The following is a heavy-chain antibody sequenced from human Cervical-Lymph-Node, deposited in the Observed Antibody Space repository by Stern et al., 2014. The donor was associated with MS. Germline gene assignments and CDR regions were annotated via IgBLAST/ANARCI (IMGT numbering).Heavy chain of an antibody. CDR1: GFTLSSYA. J-gene: IGHJ4*02. CDR3: AKDAAGYFDY. D-gene: IGHD6-13*01. V-gene: IGHV3-23*01. CDR2: ISGSGGST. Sequence: VQLLESGGGLVPPGGSLRLSCAASGFTLSSYAMSWVRPDPGTGLEWVSAISGSGGSTYYADSVKGRFTISRDNSKNTLYLQMNSLRAEDTAVYYCAKDAAGYFDYWGQGTLVTVSS.